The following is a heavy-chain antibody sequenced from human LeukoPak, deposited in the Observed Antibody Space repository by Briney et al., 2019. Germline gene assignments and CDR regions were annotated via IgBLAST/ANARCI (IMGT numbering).Heavy chain of an antibody. Sequence: GASVKVSCKASGYTFTGYYMHWVRQAPGQGLEWMGWINPNSGGTNYAQKFQGRVTMTRDTSISTAYMELSRLRSDDPAVYYCARDPPQEDDFWSGPDYWGQGTLVTVPS. CDR1: GYTFTGYY. V-gene: IGHV1-2*02. CDR2: INPNSGGT. CDR3: ARDPPQEDDFWSGPDY. D-gene: IGHD3-3*01. J-gene: IGHJ4*02.